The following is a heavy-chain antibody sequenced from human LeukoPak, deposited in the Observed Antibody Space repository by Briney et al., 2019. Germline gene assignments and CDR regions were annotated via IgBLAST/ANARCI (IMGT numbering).Heavy chain of an antibody. V-gene: IGHV4-34*01. CDR3: ARVGGYNTFDY. CDR2: IYYSGNT. J-gene: IGHJ4*02. D-gene: IGHD5-24*01. CDR1: GGSFSGYY. Sequence: PSETLSLACAVYGGSFSGYYWSWIRQPPGKGLEWIGSIYYSGNTYYNPSLKSRVTISVDTPKNQFSLKLTSVTAADTAVYYCARVGGYNTFDYWGQGTLVTVSS.